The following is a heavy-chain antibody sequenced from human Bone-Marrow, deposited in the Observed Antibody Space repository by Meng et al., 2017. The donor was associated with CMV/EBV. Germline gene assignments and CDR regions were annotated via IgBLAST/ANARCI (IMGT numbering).Heavy chain of an antibody. D-gene: IGHD6-25*01. CDR3: ASQRGSIYYYYGMDV. CDR2: INPNSGGT. V-gene: IGHV1-2*02. CDR1: GYTFTGYY. Sequence: ASVKVSCKASGYTFTGYYMHWVRQAPGQGLEWMGWINPNSGGTNYAQKFQGRVTMTRDTSISTAYMELSRLRSDDTAVYYCASQRGSIYYYYGMDVWGQGTTATVSS. J-gene: IGHJ6*02.